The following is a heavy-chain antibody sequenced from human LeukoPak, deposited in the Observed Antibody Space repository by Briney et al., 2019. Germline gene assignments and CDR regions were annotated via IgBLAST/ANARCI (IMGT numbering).Heavy chain of an antibody. CDR3: ARHTHYDFWSGYLDAFDI. CDR1: GGSISSSSYY. V-gene: IGHV4-39*01. Sequence: SETLSLTCTVSGGSISSSSYYWDWIRQPPGKGLEWIGSIYYSGSTYYNPSLKSRVTISVDTSKNQFSLKLSSVTAADTAVYYCARHTHYDFWSGYLDAFDIWGQGTMVTVSS. D-gene: IGHD3-3*01. J-gene: IGHJ3*02. CDR2: IYYSGST.